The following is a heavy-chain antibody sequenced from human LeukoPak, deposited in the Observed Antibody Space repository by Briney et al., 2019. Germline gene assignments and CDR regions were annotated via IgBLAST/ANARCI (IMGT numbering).Heavy chain of an antibody. J-gene: IGHJ3*02. V-gene: IGHV4-30-2*01. Sequence: SQTLSLTCAVSGGSISSGGYSWSWIRQPPGKGLEWIGYIYHSGSTYYNPSLKSRVTISVDRSKNQFSLKLSSVTAADTAVYYCARAEDSGAFDIWGQGTMVTVSS. CDR3: ARAEDSGAFDI. CDR1: GGSISSGGYS. CDR2: IYHSGST. D-gene: IGHD2-15*01.